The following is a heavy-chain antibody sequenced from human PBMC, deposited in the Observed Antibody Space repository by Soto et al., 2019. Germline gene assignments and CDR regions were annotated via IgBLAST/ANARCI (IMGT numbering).Heavy chain of an antibody. CDR1: GFSLTTSGVG. D-gene: IGHD2-2*01. CDR2: IYWDDDR. Sequence: QITLKESGPPLVKPTQTLTLTCTLSGFSLTTSGVGVGWIRQPPGKALEWLALIYWDDDRRYSPSLKTRLTIPKDTSKKQVDLIMTIVTPADTGTYYCAHRLYASSDDAFDVWGQGTMVTASS. CDR3: AHRLYASSDDAFDV. J-gene: IGHJ3*01. V-gene: IGHV2-5*02.